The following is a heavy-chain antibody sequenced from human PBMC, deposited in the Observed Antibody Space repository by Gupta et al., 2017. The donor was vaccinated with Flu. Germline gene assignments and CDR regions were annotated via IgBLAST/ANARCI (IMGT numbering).Heavy chain of an antibody. Sequence: ISSSSYYWGWIRQTPGKGLEGIGSIYYSGRTDYNPSLKSRVTISVDTSQNQFSLKMSDVTAADTAVYYCARLRFRGPIDYWGQGNLVTASS. J-gene: IGHJ4*02. CDR2: IYYSGRT. CDR3: ARLRFRGPIDY. D-gene: IGHD3-16*01. V-gene: IGHV4-39*01. CDR1: ISSSSYY.